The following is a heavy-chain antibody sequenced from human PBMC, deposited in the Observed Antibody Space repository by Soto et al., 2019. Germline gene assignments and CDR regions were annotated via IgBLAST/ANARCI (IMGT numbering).Heavy chain of an antibody. CDR2: INIYSGDA. Sequence: QVRLEQSGPEVKKTGASVKVSCKASGYTFTSYGISWVRQAPGQGLEWMGWINIYSGDANYAQSFQDRVTMTRDTSTNTAYMEMRTLRSDDTAFYYCAGALYYDDNGGLAYGGQGTLVTVPS. V-gene: IGHV1-18*01. D-gene: IGHD3-22*01. J-gene: IGHJ4*02. CDR1: GYTFTSYG. CDR3: AGALYYDDNGGLAY.